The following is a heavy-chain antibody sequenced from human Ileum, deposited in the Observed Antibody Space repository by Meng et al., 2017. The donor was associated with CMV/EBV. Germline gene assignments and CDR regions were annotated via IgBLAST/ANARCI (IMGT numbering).Heavy chain of an antibody. V-gene: IGHV4-31*02. Sequence: ISSCGYYWSWIRQHPGKGLEWIGYIYYSGSTYYNPSLQSRVTISVDTSKNQFSLKLSSVTAADTAVYYCASGLGYCSSTSCYAGRFDPWGQGTLVTVSS. CDR1: ISSCGYY. CDR3: ASGLGYCSSTSCYAGRFDP. D-gene: IGHD2-2*01. J-gene: IGHJ5*02. CDR2: IYYSGST.